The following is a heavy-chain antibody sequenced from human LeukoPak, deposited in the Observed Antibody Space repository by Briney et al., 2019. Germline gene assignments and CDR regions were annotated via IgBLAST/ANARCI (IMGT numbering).Heavy chain of an antibody. V-gene: IGHV3-7*01. Sequence: GSLSLSCAPSDFPFSTSWMSWVRQAPGKGLEWVANIKQDGSERYYVGSVKGRFTISRGNAKNSLYLQMNSLRAEDTAVYYCARHDFASPFDYWGQGILVTVSS. CDR2: IKQDGSER. CDR1: DFPFSTSW. J-gene: IGHJ4*02. CDR3: ARHDFASPFDY. D-gene: IGHD2-21*02.